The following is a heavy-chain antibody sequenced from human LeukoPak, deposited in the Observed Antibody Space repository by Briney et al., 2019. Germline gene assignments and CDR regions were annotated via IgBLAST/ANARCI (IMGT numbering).Heavy chain of an antibody. D-gene: IGHD6-13*01. J-gene: IGHJ4*02. Sequence: SETLSLTCTVSGGSISSGGYYWSWIRQHPGMGVEWIGYIYYSGSTYYNPSLKSRVTISVDTSKNQFSLKLSSVTAADTAVYYCARESGYSSSWTRFDYWGQGTLVTVSS. CDR2: IYYSGST. CDR3: ARESGYSSSWTRFDY. CDR1: GGSISSGGYY. V-gene: IGHV4-31*03.